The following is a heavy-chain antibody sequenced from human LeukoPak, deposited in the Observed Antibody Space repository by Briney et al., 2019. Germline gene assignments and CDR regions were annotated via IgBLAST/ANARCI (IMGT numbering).Heavy chain of an antibody. CDR1: GFTFKSYG. Sequence: TGGSLRLSCAASGFTFKSYGMHWVRQAPGKGLEWVAFIQFDGRNKNYADSVKGRFIISRDNSKNTLYLQMNSLRAEDTAVYYRANPDYWGQGTLVTVSS. V-gene: IGHV3-30*02. CDR2: IQFDGRNK. CDR3: ANPDY. J-gene: IGHJ4*02.